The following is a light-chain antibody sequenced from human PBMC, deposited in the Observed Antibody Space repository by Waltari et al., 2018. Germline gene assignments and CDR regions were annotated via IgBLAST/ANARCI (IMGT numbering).Light chain of an antibody. CDR3: AAWDDSLRVV. J-gene: IGLJ2*01. Sequence: QSVLTQPPSASGTPGQRVTISCSGSSSNIGSNYVYWYQQLPGTAPKLLIYTNKQRPTGVPDRFSGSKSGTSASLAITGLRSEDEADYYCAAWDDSLRVVFGGGTKLTV. CDR2: TNK. V-gene: IGLV1-47*01. CDR1: SSNIGSNY.